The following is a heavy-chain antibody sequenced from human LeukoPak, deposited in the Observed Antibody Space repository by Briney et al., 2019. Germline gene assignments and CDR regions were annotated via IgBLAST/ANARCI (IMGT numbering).Heavy chain of an antibody. J-gene: IGHJ4*02. CDR1: GDSISSRHH. D-gene: IGHD4-17*01. V-gene: IGHV4-39*01. Sequence: TSETLSLTCSVSGDSISSRHHWGWIRQPPGKGLEWIGTMSYTGTTSYNPSLKGRLIISIVTSKNQVSLHLSSVTAADTALYYCVTHSNEKYGDDRFDSWGQGTLVTVSS. CDR2: MSYTGTT. CDR3: VTHSNEKYGDDRFDS.